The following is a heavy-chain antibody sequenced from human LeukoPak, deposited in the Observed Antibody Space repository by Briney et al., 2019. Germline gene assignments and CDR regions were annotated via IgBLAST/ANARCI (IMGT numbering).Heavy chain of an antibody. CDR2: FYYTGST. Sequence: SETLSLTCTVSRGSISSNGYYWGWIRQPPGKGLEWIGSFYYTGSTFYSPSLKSRATISVDTSKNQFSLKLSSVTAADTAVYYCARRSGTYHAFDIWGQGTMVTVSS. D-gene: IGHD1-26*01. V-gene: IGHV4-39*01. J-gene: IGHJ3*02. CDR1: RGSISSNGYY. CDR3: ARRSGTYHAFDI.